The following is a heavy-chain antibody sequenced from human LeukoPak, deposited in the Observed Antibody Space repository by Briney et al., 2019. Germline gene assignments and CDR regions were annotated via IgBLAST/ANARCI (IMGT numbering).Heavy chain of an antibody. CDR1: GFTFSNYG. V-gene: IGHV3-23*01. D-gene: IGHD4-11*01. J-gene: IGHJ4*02. CDR3: AKGLDYSLDY. Sequence: PGGSLRLSCAGSGFTFSNYGMSWVRQAPGKGLEWVSAVSGSGGSTYYADSVKGRFTISRDNSKNTLFLQMNSLRGEDTAVYYCAKGLDYSLDYWGQGTLVTVSS. CDR2: VSGSGGST.